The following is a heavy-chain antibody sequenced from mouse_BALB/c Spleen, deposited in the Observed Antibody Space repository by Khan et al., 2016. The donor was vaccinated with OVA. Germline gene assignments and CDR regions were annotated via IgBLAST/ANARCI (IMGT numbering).Heavy chain of an antibody. V-gene: IGHV2-6-4*01. CDR3: ARAYYRYDGYYAMDY. Sequence: VQLQESGPGLVAPSQSLSITCTVSGFSLSRYNIHWVRQPPGKGLEWLGMIWGGGGTDYNSTLKIRLSLSKDNSKSQVFLKMNSLLTDDTAMYFCARAYYRYDGYYAMDYWGQGTSVTVSS. D-gene: IGHD2-14*01. CDR2: IWGGGGT. CDR1: GFSLSRYN. J-gene: IGHJ4*01.